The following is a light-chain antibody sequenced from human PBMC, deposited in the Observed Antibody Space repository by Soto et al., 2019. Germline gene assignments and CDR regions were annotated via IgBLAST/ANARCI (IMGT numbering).Light chain of an antibody. CDR2: GAS. CDR3: QVYGTSPRYT. CDR1: QSVSSNY. V-gene: IGKV3-20*01. Sequence: EMVLTQSPGTLSLSPGERATLSCRASQSVSSNYLAWYQQKPGQAPRLLIYGASSRPTGIPDRFSGSGSGTDFTLTISRLEPEDFAVYYCQVYGTSPRYTFGQGTNLEIK. J-gene: IGKJ2*01.